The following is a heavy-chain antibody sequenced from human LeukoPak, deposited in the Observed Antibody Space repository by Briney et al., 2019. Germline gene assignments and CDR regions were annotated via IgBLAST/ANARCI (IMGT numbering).Heavy chain of an antibody. CDR2: IFPSGGEI. Sequence: GGSLRLSCAASGFTFSTFAMIWVRQPPGKGLEWVSSIFPSGGEIHYADSVRGRFTISRDNSKSTLSLQMNSLRAEDTAVYYCARATAYYDILTGYLVYDYWGQGTLVTVSS. CDR3: ARATAYYDILTGYLVYDY. V-gene: IGHV3-23*01. CDR1: GFTFSTFA. J-gene: IGHJ4*02. D-gene: IGHD3-9*01.